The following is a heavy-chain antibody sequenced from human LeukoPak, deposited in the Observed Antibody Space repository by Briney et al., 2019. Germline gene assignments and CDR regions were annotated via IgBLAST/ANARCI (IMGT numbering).Heavy chain of an antibody. J-gene: IGHJ4*02. D-gene: IGHD3-10*01. CDR1: GVTFSSDW. CDR2: INSDGSST. CDR3: YLSGDPDC. Sequence: GGSLRLSCAASGVTFSSDWMHSGRQAPGKRLVWVSRINSDGSSTNYADSVKRRFTISRDNAKNTLYLQMNSLRAEDTAVYYCYLSGDPDCWGRGTLVTVSS. V-gene: IGHV3-74*01.